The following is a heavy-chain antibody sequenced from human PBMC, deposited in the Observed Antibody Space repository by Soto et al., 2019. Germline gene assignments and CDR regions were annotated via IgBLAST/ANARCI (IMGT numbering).Heavy chain of an antibody. D-gene: IGHD1-1*01. Sequence: TGGSLRLYCAASGFTISSYGMSWVSQAQGKGLEWVSAISGSGGSTYYAESVKGRFTISRDNSKNTLYLQMNSLRAEDTAVYYCAKVEAVFDYWGQGTLLTVSS. CDR1: GFTISSYG. V-gene: IGHV3-23*01. J-gene: IGHJ4*02. CDR3: AKVEAVFDY. CDR2: ISGSGGST.